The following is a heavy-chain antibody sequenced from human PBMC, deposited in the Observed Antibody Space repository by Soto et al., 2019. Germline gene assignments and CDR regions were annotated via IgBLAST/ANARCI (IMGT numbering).Heavy chain of an antibody. V-gene: IGHV1-3*01. D-gene: IGHD3-3*01. J-gene: IGHJ4*02. Sequence: VKVSCKASGYTFTSYAMHWVRQAPGQRLEWMGWINAGNGNTKYSQKFQGRVTITRDTSASTAYMELSSLRSEDTAVYYCARVDFWSGYYYFDYWGQGTLVTVSS. CDR1: GYTFTSYA. CDR2: INAGNGNT. CDR3: ARVDFWSGYYYFDY.